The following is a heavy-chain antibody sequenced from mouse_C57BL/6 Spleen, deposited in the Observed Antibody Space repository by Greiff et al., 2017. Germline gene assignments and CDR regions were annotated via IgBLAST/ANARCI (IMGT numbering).Heavy chain of an antibody. CDR1: GFTFSDYY. J-gene: IGHJ2*01. Sequence: EVKVIESGGGLVQPGGSLKLSCAASGFTFSDYYMYLFRQTPEKRLDGVAYISNGGGSTYYPDTVKGRFTISRDNAKNTLYLQMSRLKSEDTAMYYCARQGYYGSSHFYYFDYWGQGTTLTVSS. CDR2: ISNGGGST. V-gene: IGHV5-12*01. CDR3: ARQGYYGSSHFYYFDY. D-gene: IGHD1-1*01.